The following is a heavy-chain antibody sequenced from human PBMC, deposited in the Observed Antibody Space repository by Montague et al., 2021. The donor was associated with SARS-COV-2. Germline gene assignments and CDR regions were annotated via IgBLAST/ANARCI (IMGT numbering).Heavy chain of an antibody. Sequence: SLRLSCAASGFAFNSFAMHWVRQAPGKGLEWVAVVSYDGANVYYADSVKGRFTISRDNSNNTLYLQMSSLRDEDTAVYFCAGAHTYYYSSGTYTFGYWGRGTPVTVSS. CDR1: GFAFNSFA. CDR3: AGAHTYYYSSGTYTFGY. J-gene: IGHJ4*02. CDR2: VSYDGANV. D-gene: IGHD3-10*01. V-gene: IGHV3-30-3*01.